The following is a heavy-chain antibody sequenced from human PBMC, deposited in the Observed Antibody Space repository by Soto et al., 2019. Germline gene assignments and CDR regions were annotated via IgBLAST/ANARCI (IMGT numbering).Heavy chain of an antibody. J-gene: IGHJ4*02. Sequence: EVQLVESGGGSVQPGGSLRLSCAVSGFALSSYWMHWVLQAPGKGLVWVSRIQSDGSSTNYADSVKGRFTISRDNAKNTLYLQMDSLRVEDTAVYYCAREKAVAGTTFDYWGQGTLVTVSS. CDR1: GFALSSYW. CDR2: IQSDGSST. V-gene: IGHV3-74*01. CDR3: AREKAVAGTTFDY. D-gene: IGHD6-19*01.